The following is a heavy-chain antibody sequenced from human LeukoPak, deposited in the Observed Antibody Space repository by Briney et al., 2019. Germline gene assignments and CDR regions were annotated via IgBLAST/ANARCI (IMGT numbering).Heavy chain of an antibody. V-gene: IGHV4-39*01. CDR1: GDSFSSRSYN. J-gene: IGHJ4*02. CDR3: ARNPGEYLTYYDFWSAYGFDS. D-gene: IGHD3-3*01. CDR2: IFYSGST. Sequence: SETLSLTCTVSGDSFSSRSYNWGWIRQPPGQGLEWIGSIFYSGSTYYNPSLKSRVTISVDTFKNQFSLKLTSVTAADTAVYYCARNPGEYLTYYDFWSAYGFDSWGQGTLVTVSS.